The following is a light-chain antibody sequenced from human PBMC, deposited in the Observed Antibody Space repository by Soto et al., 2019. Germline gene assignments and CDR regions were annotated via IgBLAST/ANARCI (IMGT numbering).Light chain of an antibody. CDR3: QQRSDWPLT. V-gene: IGKV3-11*01. CDR2: DAS. CDR1: QSINSD. Sequence: EIVLTHSPATLALSPGERATFSCGASQSINSDLAWYQHRPCLAPILLIYDASNTSPVIPDRFTGSGSATDFTLTITSLEPEDFAVYYCQQRSDWPLTFGGGTKVDIK. J-gene: IGKJ4*01.